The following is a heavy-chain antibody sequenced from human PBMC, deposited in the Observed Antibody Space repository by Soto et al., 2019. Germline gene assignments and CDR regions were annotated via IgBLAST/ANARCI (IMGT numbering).Heavy chain of an antibody. CDR1: GGSISSSNW. J-gene: IGHJ4*02. Sequence: PSETLSLTCAVSGGSISSSNWWSWVRQPPGKGLEWIGEIYHSGSTNYNPSLKSRVTISVDKSKNQFSLKLSSVTAADTAVYYCARDRPYYYDSSGYREYYFDYWGQGTLVTVSS. D-gene: IGHD3-22*01. V-gene: IGHV4-4*02. CDR3: ARDRPYYYDSSGYREYYFDY. CDR2: IYHSGST.